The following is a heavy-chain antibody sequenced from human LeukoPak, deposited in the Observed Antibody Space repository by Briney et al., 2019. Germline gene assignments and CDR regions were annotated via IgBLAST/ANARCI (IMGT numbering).Heavy chain of an antibody. CDR1: GYTFTSYG. CDR2: ISAYNGNT. D-gene: IGHD3-22*01. V-gene: IGHV1-18*01. CDR3: ARRGQYYYDSTAYYYDDY. J-gene: IGHJ4*02. Sequence: GASVKVSCKASGYTFTSYGISWVRQAPGQGLEWMGWISAYNGNTNYAQKLQGRVTMTTDTSTSTAYMELRSLRSDDTAVYYCARRGQYYYDSTAYYYDDYWGQGTLVTVSS.